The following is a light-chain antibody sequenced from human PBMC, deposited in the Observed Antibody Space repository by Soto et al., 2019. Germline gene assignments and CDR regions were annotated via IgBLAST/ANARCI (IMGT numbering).Light chain of an antibody. CDR3: SSYTSRTTYV. CDR1: SSDVGGYNY. Sequence: QSALTQPASVSGSPGQSITISCTGTSSDVGGYNYVSWYQQHPGKAPKLMIYEVSNRPSGVSFRFSGSKSGNTASLTISGLQAEDEADYYCSSYTSRTTYVLGTGTK. CDR2: EVS. V-gene: IGLV2-14*01. J-gene: IGLJ1*01.